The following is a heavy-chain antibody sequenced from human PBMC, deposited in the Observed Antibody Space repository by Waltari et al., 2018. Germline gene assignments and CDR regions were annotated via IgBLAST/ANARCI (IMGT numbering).Heavy chain of an antibody. CDR2: ISAYNGNT. V-gene: IGHV1-18*01. D-gene: IGHD3-10*01. J-gene: IGHJ6*02. CDR1: GYTFTSYG. Sequence: QVQLVQSGAEVKKPGASVKVSCKASGYTFTSYGISWVRQAPGQGLEWMGWISAYNGNTNDAQKLQSRVTMTTDTSTSTAYMGLRSLGSDDTAVYYCARVAFGCGVMGGMDVWGQGTTVTVSS. CDR3: ARVAFGCGVMGGMDV.